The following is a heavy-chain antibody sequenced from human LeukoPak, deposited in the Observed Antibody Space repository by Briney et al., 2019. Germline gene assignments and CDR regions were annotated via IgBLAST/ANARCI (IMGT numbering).Heavy chain of an antibody. CDR3: ARDVGATPGYFDY. J-gene: IGHJ4*02. CDR1: GYYISSGYY. Sequence: SETLSLTCTVSGYYISSGYYWGWIRQPPGKGLEWIGSIYHSGSTNYNPSLKSRVTISVDTSKNQFSLKLSSVTAADTAVYYCARDVGATPGYFDYWGQGTLVTVSS. V-gene: IGHV4-38-2*02. D-gene: IGHD1-26*01. CDR2: IYHSGST.